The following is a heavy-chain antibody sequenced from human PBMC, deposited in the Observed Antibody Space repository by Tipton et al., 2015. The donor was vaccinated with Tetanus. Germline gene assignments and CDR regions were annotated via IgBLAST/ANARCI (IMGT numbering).Heavy chain of an antibody. V-gene: IGHV4-34*01. J-gene: IGHJ4*02. CDR1: GGSFSGFY. CDR2: INHSGST. D-gene: IGHD3-9*01. Sequence: LRLSCAVYGGSFSGFYWSWIRQPPGKGLEWIGEINHSGSTNYNPSLKSRVTTSVDTSKNHFSLKLSSVTAADTAVYYCARVIYDILTGYHIDYWGQGTLVTVSS. CDR3: ARVIYDILTGYHIDY.